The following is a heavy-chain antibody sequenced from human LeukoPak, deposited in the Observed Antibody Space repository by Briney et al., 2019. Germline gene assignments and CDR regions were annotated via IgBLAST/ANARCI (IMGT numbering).Heavy chain of an antibody. V-gene: IGHV4-31*03. Sequence: PSETLSLTCTVSGGSISSGGYYWGWTRQHPGKGLEWIGYIYYSGSTYYNPSLKSRVTISVDTSKNHFSLKLSSVTAADTAVYYCAREIVGAPGYWGQGTLVTVSS. D-gene: IGHD1-26*01. CDR1: GGSISSGGYY. J-gene: IGHJ4*02. CDR2: IYYSGST. CDR3: AREIVGAPGY.